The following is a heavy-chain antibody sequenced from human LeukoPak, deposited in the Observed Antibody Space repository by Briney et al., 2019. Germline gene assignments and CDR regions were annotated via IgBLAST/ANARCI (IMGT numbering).Heavy chain of an antibody. J-gene: IGHJ4*02. CDR3: AREAGARTFDY. V-gene: IGHV1-18*01. D-gene: IGHD1-26*01. Sequence: ASVKVSCKASGGTFSSYAISWVRQAPGQGLEWMGWISTYKGNTNYAQKFQGRVTMTRDTSTSTVYMELSSLRSEDTAVYYCAREAGARTFDYWGQGTLVTVSS. CDR2: ISTYKGNT. CDR1: GGTFSSYA.